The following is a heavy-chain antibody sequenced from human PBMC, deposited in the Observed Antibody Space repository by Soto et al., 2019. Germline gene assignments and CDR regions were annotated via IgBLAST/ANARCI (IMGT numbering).Heavy chain of an antibody. V-gene: IGHV1-69*13. CDR3: ARVPIQRGWHYYYYYGMDV. CDR2: IIPIFGTA. CDR1: GGTFSSYA. D-gene: IGHD6-19*01. J-gene: IGHJ6*02. Sequence: EASVKVSCKASGGTFSSYAISWVRQAPGQGLEWMGGIIPIFGTANYAQKFQGRVTITADESTSTAYMELSSLRSEDTAVYYCARVPIQRGWHYYYYYGMDVWGQGTTVTVSS.